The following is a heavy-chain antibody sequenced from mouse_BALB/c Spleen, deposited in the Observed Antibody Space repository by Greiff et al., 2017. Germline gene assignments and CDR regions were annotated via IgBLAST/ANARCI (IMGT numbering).Heavy chain of an antibody. CDR3: ARVSYYGNPWFAY. CDR2: INSNGGST. V-gene: IGHV5-6-3*01. D-gene: IGHD2-10*01. CDR1: GFTFSSYG. J-gene: IGHJ3*01. Sequence: DVKLQESGGGLVQPGGSLKLSCAASGFTFSSYGMSWVRQTPDKRLELVATINSNGGSTYYPDSVKGRFTISRDNAKNTLYLQMSSLKSEDTAMYYCARVSYYGNPWFAYWGQGTLVTVSA.